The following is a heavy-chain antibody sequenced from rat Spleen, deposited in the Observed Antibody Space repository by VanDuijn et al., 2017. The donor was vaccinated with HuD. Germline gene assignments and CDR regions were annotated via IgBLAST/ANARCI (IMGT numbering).Heavy chain of an antibody. CDR2: ISPSGGGT. D-gene: IGHD1-1*01. J-gene: IGHJ2*01. V-gene: IGHV5-46*01. CDR3: ARHRLLHLDY. Sequence: EVQLVESGGGLVQPGGSMKLSCAASGFTFSSFPMAWVRQAPTKGLEWVATISPSGGGTYYRDSVKGRFTISRDIAKSTLYLQMDSLRSEDTATYYCARHRLLHLDYWGQGVMVTVSS. CDR1: GFTFSSFP.